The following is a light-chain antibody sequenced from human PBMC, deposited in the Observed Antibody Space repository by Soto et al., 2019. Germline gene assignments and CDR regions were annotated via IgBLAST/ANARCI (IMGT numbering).Light chain of an antibody. Sequence: QSVLTQPPSASGSPGQSVTISCTGTSNDIGAYNYVSWYQQHPGKAPKLLIYEVFRRPSGVPDRFSGSRSGNTASLTVSGLQPEEEADYYCSSYAGRETGVFGTGTKVTVL. CDR2: EVF. CDR1: SNDIGAYNY. CDR3: SSYAGRETGV. V-gene: IGLV2-8*01. J-gene: IGLJ1*01.